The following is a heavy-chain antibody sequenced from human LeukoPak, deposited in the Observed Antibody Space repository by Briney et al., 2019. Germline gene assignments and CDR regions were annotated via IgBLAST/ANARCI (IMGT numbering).Heavy chain of an antibody. J-gene: IGHJ3*02. V-gene: IGHV3-64*01. D-gene: IGHD2-2*02. CDR1: GFTFSSYA. CDR3: ARDYCSSTSCYTGSLNAFDI. Sequence: PGGSLRLSCAASGFTFSSYAMHWVRQAPGKGLEYVSAISSNGGSTYYANSVKGRFTISRDNSKNTLYLQMGSLRAEDMAVYYCARDYCSSTSCYTGSLNAFDIWGQGTMVTVSS. CDR2: ISSNGGST.